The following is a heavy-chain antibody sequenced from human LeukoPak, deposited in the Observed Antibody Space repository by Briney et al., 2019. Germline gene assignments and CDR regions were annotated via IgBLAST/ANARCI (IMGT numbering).Heavy chain of an antibody. J-gene: IGHJ3*02. CDR3: AKDLRDQRITMVRGVTGAFDI. CDR1: GFTFSSYA. Sequence: GGSLRLSCAASGFTFSSYAMSWVRQAPGKGLEWVSAISGSGGSTYYADSVKGRFTISRDNSKNTLYLQMNSLRAEDTAVYYCAKDLRDQRITMVRGVTGAFDIWGQGTMVTVSS. V-gene: IGHV3-23*01. D-gene: IGHD3-10*01. CDR2: ISGSGGST.